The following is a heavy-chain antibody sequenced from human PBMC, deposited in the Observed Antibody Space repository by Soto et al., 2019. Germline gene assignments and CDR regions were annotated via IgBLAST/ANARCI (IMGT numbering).Heavy chain of an antibody. CDR1: GFNFSTYA. V-gene: IGHV3-30-3*01. CDR3: TRRHPYGSNSGFDY. D-gene: IGHD4-17*01. Sequence: QVQLVESGGGVVQPGRSLRLSCAASGFNFSTYAMNWVRQAPGKGLEWVAIISYDGINKYYAGSVKGRFTISRDNSKNTLYLQMNSLRPEDTAVFYCTRRHPYGSNSGFDYWGQGTLVTVSS. CDR2: ISYDGINK. J-gene: IGHJ4*02.